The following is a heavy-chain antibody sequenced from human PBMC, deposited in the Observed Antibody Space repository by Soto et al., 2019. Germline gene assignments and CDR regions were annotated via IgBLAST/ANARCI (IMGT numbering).Heavy chain of an antibody. V-gene: IGHV4-59*01. J-gene: IGHJ4*02. CDR2: MYYSGST. CDR3: AKIGPQLVTH. Sequence: LETLCLSCTVAGGSIISYDWSWIRQPPGKGLEWIGYMYYSGSTKYNPSLKSRVTISVDTSKNQFSLKLTSVTAADTAVYYCAKIGPQLVTHWGLGTLVTVS. D-gene: IGHD6-13*01. CDR1: GGSIISYD.